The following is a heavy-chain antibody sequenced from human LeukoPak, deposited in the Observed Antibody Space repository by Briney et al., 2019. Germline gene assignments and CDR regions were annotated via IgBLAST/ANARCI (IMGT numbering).Heavy chain of an antibody. J-gene: IGHJ6*03. D-gene: IGHD3-10*01. CDR3: AKAGALYYYMDV. V-gene: IGHV3-9*01. CDR2: ISWNSGSI. Sequence: PGGSLRLSCAASGFTFDDYAMHWVRQAPGKGLEWVSGISWNSGSIGYADSVKGRFTISRDTSKNTVYLQMNSLRPEDTAVYFCAKAGALYYYMDVWGKGTTVTVSS. CDR1: GFTFDDYA.